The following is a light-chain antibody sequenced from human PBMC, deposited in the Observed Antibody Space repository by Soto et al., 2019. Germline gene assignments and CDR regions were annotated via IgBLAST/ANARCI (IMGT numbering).Light chain of an antibody. Sequence: DIQITQSPSSLSASVGDRVTIACRASQSISSYLNWYQQKPGKAPKLLIYAASSLQSGVPSRFSGSGSGTDFTLTISSLQPEDFATYYCQQSYSNHRTFGQGTKV. CDR1: QSISSY. CDR2: AAS. CDR3: QQSYSNHRT. V-gene: IGKV1-39*01. J-gene: IGKJ1*01.